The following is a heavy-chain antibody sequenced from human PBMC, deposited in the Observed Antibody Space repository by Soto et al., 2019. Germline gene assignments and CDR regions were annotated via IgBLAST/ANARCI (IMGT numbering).Heavy chain of an antibody. CDR2: IIPIFGTA. V-gene: IGHV1-69*13. D-gene: IGHD5-12*01. J-gene: IGHJ4*02. CDR1: GGTFSSYA. Sequence: VASVKVSCKASGGTFSSYAISWVRQAPGQGLEWMGGIIPIFGTANYAQKFQGRVTITADESTSTAYMELSSLRSEDTAVYYCARGMAVEMATIRLPFDYWGQGTLVTVSS. CDR3: ARGMAVEMATIRLPFDY.